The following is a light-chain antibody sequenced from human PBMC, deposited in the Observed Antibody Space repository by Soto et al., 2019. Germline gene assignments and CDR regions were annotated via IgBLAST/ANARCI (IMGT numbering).Light chain of an antibody. Sequence: QSALTQPASVSGSPGQSITLSCTGTSSEVCGYNYVSWYQHHPGKAPKLIIYDVSNRPSGVSIRFSGSKSDNTASLTISGLQPEDEADYHCSSYTTSNARQIVFGTGTKVTVL. CDR2: DVS. CDR3: SSYTTSNARQIV. V-gene: IGLV2-14*03. CDR1: SSEVCGYNY. J-gene: IGLJ1*01.